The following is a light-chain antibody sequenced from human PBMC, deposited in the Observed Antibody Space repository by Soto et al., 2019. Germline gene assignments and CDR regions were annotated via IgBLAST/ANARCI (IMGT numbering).Light chain of an antibody. CDR2: EVT. J-gene: IGLJ2*01. CDR1: SSDVGDYNY. V-gene: IGLV2-14*01. CDR3: SSYTSSSTQV. Sequence: QSVLTQPASVSGSPGQSITISCTGTSSDVGDYNYVSWYQQHPDKAPKLMIFEVTNRPSGVSNRFSGSKSGTTASLTISGLQAEDEADYYCSSYTSSSTQVFGGGTKLTVL.